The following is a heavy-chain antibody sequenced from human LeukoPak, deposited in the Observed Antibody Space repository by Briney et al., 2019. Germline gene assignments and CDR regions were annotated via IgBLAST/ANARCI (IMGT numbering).Heavy chain of an antibody. Sequence: ASVKVSCKASGYTFTGYYMHWVRQAPGQGLEWMGWINPDSGGTKNAQKFQGRVTMTRDTSISTAYMELSRLRSDDTAVYYCARGGVGSGTYNIDNWFDPWGQGTLVTVSS. V-gene: IGHV1-2*02. CDR3: ARGGVGSGTYNIDNWFDP. J-gene: IGHJ5*02. CDR2: INPDSGGT. CDR1: GYTFTGYY. D-gene: IGHD3-10*01.